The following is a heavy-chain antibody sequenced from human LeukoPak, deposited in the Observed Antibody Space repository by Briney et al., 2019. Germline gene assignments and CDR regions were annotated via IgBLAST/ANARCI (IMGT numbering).Heavy chain of an antibody. D-gene: IGHD6-19*01. Sequence: GGSLRLSCAASGFTFSSYSMNWVRQAPGKRLEWVSSISSSSSYIYYADSVKGRFTISRDNAKNSLYLQMNSLRAEDTAVYYCARAPGIAVAGTLVFAYYFDYWGQGTLVTVSS. J-gene: IGHJ4*02. CDR2: ISSSSSYI. CDR1: GFTFSSYS. CDR3: ARAPGIAVAGTLVFAYYFDY. V-gene: IGHV3-21*01.